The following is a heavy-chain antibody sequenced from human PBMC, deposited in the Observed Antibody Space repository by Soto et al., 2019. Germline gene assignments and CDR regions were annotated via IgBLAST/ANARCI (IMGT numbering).Heavy chain of an antibody. J-gene: IGHJ6*02. Sequence: QVQLQQSGPGLVKPSETLSLTCSVSSGPTSSHNWGWIRQTPGRGLEWIGYVYSTGGTSYNPSLNSRGTISADTSTNHISLTRTSVTAADTAVYYCVRQGIGNLHGLVDVWGQGTTVRVSS. CDR3: VRQGIGNLHGLVDV. D-gene: IGHD1-1*01. CDR1: SGPTSSHN. CDR2: VYSTGGT. V-gene: IGHV4-59*08.